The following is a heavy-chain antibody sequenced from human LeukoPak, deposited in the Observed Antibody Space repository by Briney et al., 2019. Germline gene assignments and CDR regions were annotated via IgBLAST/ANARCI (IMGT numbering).Heavy chain of an antibody. V-gene: IGHV3-74*01. D-gene: IGHD1-26*01. CDR2: INSDGSIT. CDR1: GFTFSTYW. CDR3: ARDGVGGDY. Sequence: GGSLRLSCAASGFTFSTYWMHWVRQAPGKGLVWVSRINSDGSITGYADSVKGRFTISRGNAKNTLYLQMNSLRVEDTAIYYCARDGVGGDYWGQGTLVTVSS. J-gene: IGHJ4*02.